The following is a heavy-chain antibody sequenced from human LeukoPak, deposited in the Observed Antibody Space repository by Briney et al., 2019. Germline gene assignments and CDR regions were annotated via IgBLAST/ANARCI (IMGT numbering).Heavy chain of an antibody. CDR2: TYYRSKWYN. Sequence: SQTLSLTCAISGDSVSSNSAAWNWIRQSPSRGLEWLGRTYYRSKWYNDYAVSVKSRITITPDPPKNQFSLQLNSVTPEDTAAYYCTRARYCYSSNCYEYYFDYWGQGTLVTVSS. CDR3: TRARYCYSSNCYEYYFDY. V-gene: IGHV6-1*01. CDR1: GDSVSSNSAA. J-gene: IGHJ4*02. D-gene: IGHD2-2*01.